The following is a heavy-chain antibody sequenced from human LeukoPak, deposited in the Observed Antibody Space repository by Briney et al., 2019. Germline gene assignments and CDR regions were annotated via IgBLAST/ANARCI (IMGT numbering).Heavy chain of an antibody. V-gene: IGHV1-18*01. CDR2: FSAYNGNT. D-gene: IGHD5-12*01. J-gene: IGHJ4*02. CDR1: GYTFTKFG. Sequence: ASVKVSCKASGYTFTKFGVSWLRQAPGQGLEWLGWFSAYNGNTNYAQNFQGRVTLTTDTSTSTAYFELTRLSSDDTAVYFCARDYPQYRNRGYSGYGTFDYWGQGTLVTVSS. CDR3: ARDYPQYRNRGYSGYGTFDY.